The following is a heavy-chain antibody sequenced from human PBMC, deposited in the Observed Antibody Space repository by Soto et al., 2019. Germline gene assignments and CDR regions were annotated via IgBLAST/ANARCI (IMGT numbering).Heavy chain of an antibody. J-gene: IGHJ6*02. V-gene: IGHV3-30*03. CDR2: ILHDGSAE. D-gene: IGHD4-4*01. CDR1: GFTFTSYG. CDR3: ARSRDGYSFYFYYGMDV. Sequence: VQLVESGGGLVKPGGSLRLSCAASGFTFTSYGMHWVRQAPGKGLEWMALILHDGSAEYYADSVKGRFTISRDNSKSTLYLQMNSLRAEDTAVYYCARSRDGYSFYFYYGMDVWGQGTTVTVSS.